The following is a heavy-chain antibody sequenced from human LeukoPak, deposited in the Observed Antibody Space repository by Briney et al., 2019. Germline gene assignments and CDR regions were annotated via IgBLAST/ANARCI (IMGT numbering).Heavy chain of an antibody. J-gene: IGHJ4*02. Sequence: SETLSLTCIVSGGSISSTTYYWGWIRQPPGKGLEWIGSIYYSGSTWYNPPLKSRVTISVDTSKNQFSLKLSSMTAADAAVYYCARRDGYNGPLDYWGQGTLVTVSS. CDR3: ARRDGYNGPLDY. CDR1: GGSISSTTYY. V-gene: IGHV4-39*01. CDR2: IYYSGST. D-gene: IGHD5-24*01.